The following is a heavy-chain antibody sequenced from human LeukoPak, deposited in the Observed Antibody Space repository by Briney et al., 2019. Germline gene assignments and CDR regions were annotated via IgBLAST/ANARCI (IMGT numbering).Heavy chain of an antibody. CDR2: ISAYNGNT. Sequence: ASVKVSCKASGYTFTSYGISWVRQAPGQGLEWMGWISAYNGNTNYAQKLQGRVTMTTDTSTSTAYMELRSLRSDDTAVYYCARVPPGTSWYQLLSNWFDPWGQGTLVTVSS. CDR1: GYTFTSYG. J-gene: IGHJ5*02. D-gene: IGHD2-2*01. CDR3: ARVPPGTSWYQLLSNWFDP. V-gene: IGHV1-18*01.